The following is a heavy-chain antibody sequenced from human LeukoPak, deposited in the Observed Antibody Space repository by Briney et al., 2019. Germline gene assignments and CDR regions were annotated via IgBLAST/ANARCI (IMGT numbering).Heavy chain of an antibody. D-gene: IGHD5-24*01. CDR1: GGSISSYY. V-gene: IGHV4-59*08. CDR2: IYYSGST. Sequence: SETPSLTCTVSGGSISSYYWSWIRQPPGKGLEWIGYIYYSGSTNCNPSLKSRVTISVDTSKNQLSLKLRSVTAADTAVYYCARGGRDGYTLYPLDYWGQGTLVTVSS. CDR3: ARGGRDGYTLYPLDY. J-gene: IGHJ4*02.